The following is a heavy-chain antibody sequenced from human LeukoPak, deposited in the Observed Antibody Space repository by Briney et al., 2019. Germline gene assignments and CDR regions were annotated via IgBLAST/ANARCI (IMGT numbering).Heavy chain of an antibody. CDR3: ARDFGSSSWGWFDP. CDR1: NGSINSNSNY. J-gene: IGHJ5*02. V-gene: IGHV4-39*07. D-gene: IGHD6-6*01. Sequence: SETLSLTCTLSNGSINSNSNYWGWVRQPPGKGLEWIGSIYYTGETYYNASLKSRISISLETSKNQFSLMLNSVTAADTAMYYCARDFGSSSWGWFDPWGQGTLVTVSS. CDR2: IYYTGET.